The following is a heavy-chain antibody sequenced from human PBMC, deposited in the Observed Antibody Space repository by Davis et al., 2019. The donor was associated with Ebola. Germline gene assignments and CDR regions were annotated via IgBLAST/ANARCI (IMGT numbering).Heavy chain of an antibody. D-gene: IGHD4-17*01. CDR1: GFTVSSNY. CDR2: IYSGGST. J-gene: IGHJ2*01. CDR3: ARPYGLWYFDL. Sequence: GESLKISCAASGFTVSSNYMSWVRQAPGKGLEWVSVIYSGGSTYYADSVKGRFTISRDNAKNSLYLQMNSLRAEDTAVYYCARPYGLWYFDLWGRGTLVTVSS. V-gene: IGHV3-66*04.